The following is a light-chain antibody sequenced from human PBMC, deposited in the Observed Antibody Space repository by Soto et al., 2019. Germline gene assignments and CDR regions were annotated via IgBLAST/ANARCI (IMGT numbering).Light chain of an antibody. Sequence: DIQMTQSPSSLSASVGDRVTIPCRASQNITIWLAWYQQKPGKAPKLLIYRTSILESGVPSRFSGSGSGTEFTLTIGSLQPDDFAIYYCQQYDSYPLTFGGGTEVEIK. J-gene: IGKJ4*01. CDR2: RTS. CDR1: QNITIW. V-gene: IGKV1-5*03. CDR3: QQYDSYPLT.